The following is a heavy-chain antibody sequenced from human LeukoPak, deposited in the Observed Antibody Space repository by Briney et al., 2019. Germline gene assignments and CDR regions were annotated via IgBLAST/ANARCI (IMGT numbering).Heavy chain of an antibody. CDR2: ISSSSSYI. J-gene: IGHJ6*03. D-gene: IGHD3-3*01. CDR3: ARSSILEWLPYYYYYMDV. CDR1: GFTFSNYW. V-gene: IGHV3-21*01. Sequence: GGSLRLSCAASGFTFSNYWMNWVRQAPGKGLEWVSSISSSSSYIYYADSVKGRFTISRDNAKNSLYLQMNSLRAEDMSVYYCARSSILEWLPYYYYYMDVWGKGTTVTVSS.